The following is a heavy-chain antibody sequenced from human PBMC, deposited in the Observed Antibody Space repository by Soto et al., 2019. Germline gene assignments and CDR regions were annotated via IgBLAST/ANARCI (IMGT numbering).Heavy chain of an antibody. CDR2: IYYSGST. J-gene: IGHJ5*02. CDR1: GGSISSGGYY. Sequence: SETLSLTCTVSGGSISSGGYYWSWIRQHPGKGLEWIGYIYYSGSTYYNPSLKSRVTISVDTSKNQFSLKLSSVTAADTAVYYCASSTGPINWFDPWGQGTLVPVSS. D-gene: IGHD2-2*01. CDR3: ASSTGPINWFDP. V-gene: IGHV4-31*03.